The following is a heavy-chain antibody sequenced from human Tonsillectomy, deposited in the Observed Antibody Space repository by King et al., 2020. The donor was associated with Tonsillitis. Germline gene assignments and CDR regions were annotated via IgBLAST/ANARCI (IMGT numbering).Heavy chain of an antibody. V-gene: IGHV3-9*01. Sequence: VQLVESWGGLVPPGRSLRLSCAASGFTFDDYAMHLFRQAPGKGLEWVSGINLHSGSIGYADSLKGRFTISRDNAKNSLYLQMNSLRAEDTALYYCAKDSDLTVVTPDDAFDIWGQGTMVTVSS. CDR3: AKDSDLTVVTPDDAFDI. CDR1: GFTFDDYA. J-gene: IGHJ3*02. CDR2: INLHSGSI. D-gene: IGHD4-23*01.